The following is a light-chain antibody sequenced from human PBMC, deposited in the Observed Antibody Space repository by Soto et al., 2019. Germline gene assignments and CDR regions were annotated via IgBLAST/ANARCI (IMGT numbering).Light chain of an antibody. CDR2: GAS. V-gene: IGKV3-20*01. J-gene: IGKJ1*01. CDR1: QSVSSSY. CDR3: QQYGDSPWT. Sequence: ETVLTQSPGTLSLSPGERAILSCRASQSVSSSYLAWYQQKPGQAPRLLIYGASSRATGLPDRFSGSGSGTDFTLTISRLEPEDFAVYYCQQYGDSPWTFGQGTRVEIK.